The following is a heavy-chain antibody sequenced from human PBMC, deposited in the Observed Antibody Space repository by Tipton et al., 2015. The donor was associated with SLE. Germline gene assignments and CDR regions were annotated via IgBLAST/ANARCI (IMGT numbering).Heavy chain of an antibody. V-gene: IGHV4-59*01. CDR1: GASISSYY. Sequence: TLSLTCTVSGASISSYYWTWIRQAPGKGLEWIGYIYYSGYTNYNPSLRGRVTIPKDMSNNHISLKLTSVTAADTAMYYCARGKGHDWHIDFWGQGTLVTVSS. CDR3: ARGKGHDWHIDF. CDR2: IYYSGYT. J-gene: IGHJ4*02. D-gene: IGHD1/OR15-1a*01.